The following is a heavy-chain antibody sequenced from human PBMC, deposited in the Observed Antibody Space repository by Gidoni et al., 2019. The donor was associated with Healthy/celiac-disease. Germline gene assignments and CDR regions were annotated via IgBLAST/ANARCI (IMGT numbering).Heavy chain of an antibody. CDR3: AKYTAPTDMVVVPAVDG. CDR2: ISGSGGST. D-gene: IGHD2-2*01. V-gene: IGHV3-23*01. J-gene: IGHJ6*02. Sequence: EVQLLESGGGLVQPGGSLRLSCAASGFAFSSYDMSWVRQASGKGLEWVSAISGSGGSTYYADSVKGRFTISRDNSKNTLYLQMNSLRAEDTAVYYCAKYTAPTDMVVVPAVDGWGQGTTVTVSS. CDR1: GFAFSSYD.